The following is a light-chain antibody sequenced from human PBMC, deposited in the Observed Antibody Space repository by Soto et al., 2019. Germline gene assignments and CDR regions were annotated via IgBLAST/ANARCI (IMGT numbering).Light chain of an antibody. CDR3: QQYNNWPFS. CDR2: DVS. J-gene: IGKJ5*01. Sequence: EILMTQSPATLSVSPGERVTLSCRAGQGVTTNFAWYQQKSGQSPRLLIYDVSSRATSVPSRFSGTGSETDFTLTISGLQSEDSAIYFCQQYNNWPFSFGQGTRLEIK. V-gene: IGKV3-15*01. CDR1: QGVTTN.